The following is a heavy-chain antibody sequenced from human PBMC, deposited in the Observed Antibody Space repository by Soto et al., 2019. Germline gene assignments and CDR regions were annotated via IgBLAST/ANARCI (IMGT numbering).Heavy chain of an antibody. D-gene: IGHD3-3*01. J-gene: IGHJ3*02. CDR3: ASRTIFGGAGAFDI. CDR2: IYHSGST. CDR1: GGSISSGGYY. Sequence: SETLSLTCTVSGGSISSGGYYWSWIRQHPGKGLEWIGYIYHSGSTYYNPSLKSRVTISVDTSKNQFSLKLSSVTAVDTAVYYCASRTIFGGAGAFDIWGQGTMVTVSS. V-gene: IGHV4-31*03.